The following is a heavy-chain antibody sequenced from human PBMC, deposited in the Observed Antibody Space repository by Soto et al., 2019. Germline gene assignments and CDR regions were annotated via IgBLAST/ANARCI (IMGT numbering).Heavy chain of an antibody. CDR3: AKIAVAGSRAYYYMDV. V-gene: IGHV3-23*01. D-gene: IGHD6-19*01. CDR1: GFTFSSYA. Sequence: EVQLLESGGGLVQPGGSLRLSCAASGFTFSSYAMSWVRQAPGKGLEWVSAISGSGGSTYYADSVKGRFTISRDNSKNTLYLQMNSLRAEDTAVYYCAKIAVAGSRAYYYMDVWGKGTTFTVSS. CDR2: ISGSGGST. J-gene: IGHJ6*03.